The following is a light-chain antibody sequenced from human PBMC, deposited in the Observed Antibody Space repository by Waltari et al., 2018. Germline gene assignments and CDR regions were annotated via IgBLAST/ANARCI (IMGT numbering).Light chain of an antibody. CDR3: QQYYTTMWA. CDR2: WAS. CDR1: QRVLYRSNSKNY. Sequence: EIVMTQSPDSLAVSLGERATINCKSSQRVLYRSNSKNYLAWYQQKPGQPPKLLLYWASTRESGVPDRFSGSGSGTDFTLTIRSLQAEDVAVYYCQQYYTTMWAFGQGTKVEIK. V-gene: IGKV4-1*01. J-gene: IGKJ1*01.